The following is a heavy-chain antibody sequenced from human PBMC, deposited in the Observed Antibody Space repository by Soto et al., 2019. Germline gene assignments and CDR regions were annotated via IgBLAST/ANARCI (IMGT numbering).Heavy chain of an antibody. CDR3: ARAVVPAATPSYFDY. CDR2: IYYSGST. CDR1: GGSISSYY. D-gene: IGHD2-2*01. V-gene: IGHV4-59*01. Sequence: ETLSLTCTVSGGSISSYYWSWIRQPPGKGLEWIGYIYYSGSTNYNPSLKSRVTISVDTSKNQFSLKLSSVTAADTAVYYCARAVVPAATPSYFDYWGQGTLVTVSS. J-gene: IGHJ4*02.